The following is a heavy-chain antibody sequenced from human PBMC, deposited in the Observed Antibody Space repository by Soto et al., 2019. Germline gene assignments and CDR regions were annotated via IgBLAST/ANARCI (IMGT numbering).Heavy chain of an antibody. CDR2: IIPTLGTI. CDR3: ASLSRVGYSGSSYDYFDY. V-gene: IGHV1-69*10. CDR1: ARTFFISG. D-gene: IGHD1-26*01. J-gene: IGHJ4*02. Sequence: SVKVSCKTSARTFFISGFGWVRQAPGEGLEWVGGIIPTLGTIHVAQRFQGRVTFTADNAKNSLYLQMNSLRAEDTAVYYCASLSRVGYSGSSYDYFDYWGQGTLVTVS.